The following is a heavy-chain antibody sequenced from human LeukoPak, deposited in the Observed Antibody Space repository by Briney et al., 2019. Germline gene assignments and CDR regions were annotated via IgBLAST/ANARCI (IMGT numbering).Heavy chain of an antibody. J-gene: IGHJ6*02. CDR3: AREGGTMVRGVIAYYYYYYGMDV. CDR1: SGSFSGYY. CDR2: INHSGST. Sequence: SETLSLTCAVYSGSFSGYYWSWIRQPPGKGLEWIGEINHSGSTNYNPSLKSRVTISVDTSKNQFSLKLSSVTAADTAVYYCAREGGTMVRGVIAYYYYYYGMDVWGQGTTVTVSS. D-gene: IGHD3-10*01. V-gene: IGHV4-34*01.